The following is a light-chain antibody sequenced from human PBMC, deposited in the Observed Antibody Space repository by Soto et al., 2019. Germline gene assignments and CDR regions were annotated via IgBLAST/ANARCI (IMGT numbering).Light chain of an antibody. V-gene: IGKV3-15*01. J-gene: IGKJ1*01. CDR3: QQYNNWWT. Sequence: EIVMTQSPATLSVSPGERATLSCRASQSVSSNLAWYQQKPGQAPRLLIYGASTRATGIPARFSGSVSGTEFTLTISSLRSEDFAVYYCQQYNNWWTFGQGTNVEIK. CDR1: QSVSSN. CDR2: GAS.